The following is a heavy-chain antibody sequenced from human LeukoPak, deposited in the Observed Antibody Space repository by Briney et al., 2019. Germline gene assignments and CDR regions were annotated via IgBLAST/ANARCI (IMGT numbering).Heavy chain of an antibody. J-gene: IGHJ1*01. CDR3: AKLQLLLDRSAEYFQH. CDR2: ISGSGGST. CDR1: GFTFSSYG. D-gene: IGHD2-2*01. V-gene: IGHV3-23*01. Sequence: GGSLRLSCAASGFTFSSYGMSWVRQAPGKGLEWVSAISGSGGSTYYADSVKGRFTISRDNSKNTLYLQMNSLRAEDTAVYYCAKLQLLLDRSAEYFQHWGQGTLVTVSS.